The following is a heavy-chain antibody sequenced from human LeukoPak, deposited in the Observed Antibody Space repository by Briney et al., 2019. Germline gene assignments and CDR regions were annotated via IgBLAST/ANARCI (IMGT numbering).Heavy chain of an antibody. D-gene: IGHD3-16*01. V-gene: IGHV4-4*07. J-gene: IGHJ5*02. Sequence: PSETLSLTCTVSGGSINNYYWSWIRQPAGKGLEWIGRIYTTGSTNYNPSLKSRITMSVDTSKNQFSLKLSSVTAADTAVYYCARGLRGSFRVWFDPWGQGTLVTVSS. CDR2: IYTTGST. CDR3: ARGLRGSFRVWFDP. CDR1: GGSINNYY.